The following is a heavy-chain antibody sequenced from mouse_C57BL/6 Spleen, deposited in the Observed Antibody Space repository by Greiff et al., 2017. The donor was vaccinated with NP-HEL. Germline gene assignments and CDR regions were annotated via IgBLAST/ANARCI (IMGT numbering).Heavy chain of an antibody. Sequence: VQLQQSGPELVKPGASVKISCKASGYTFTDYYMNWVKQSHGKSLEWIGDINPNNGGTSYNQKFKGKATLTVDKSSSTAYMELRSLTSEDSAVYYCARSNGYYFMDYWGQGTSVTVSS. CDR1: GYTFTDYY. CDR3: ARSNGYYFMDY. V-gene: IGHV1-26*01. CDR2: INPNNGGT. D-gene: IGHD2-3*01. J-gene: IGHJ4*01.